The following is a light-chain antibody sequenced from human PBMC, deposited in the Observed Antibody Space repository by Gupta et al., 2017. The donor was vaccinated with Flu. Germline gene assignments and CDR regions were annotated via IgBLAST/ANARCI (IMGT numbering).Light chain of an antibody. CDR3: MIGPSNAYVV. V-gene: IGLV5-37*01. CDR2: YYSDSDK. Sequence: QPVLTQPPSSSASPGESARLTCTLRSDINVGSYNIYWYQQKPGSPPRYLLYYYSDSDKGQRSGGPSRCSGSKDASAKTGILLIAGHQSEDEADYYCMIGPSNAYVVFGGGTKLTVL. CDR1: SDINVGSYN. J-gene: IGLJ2*01.